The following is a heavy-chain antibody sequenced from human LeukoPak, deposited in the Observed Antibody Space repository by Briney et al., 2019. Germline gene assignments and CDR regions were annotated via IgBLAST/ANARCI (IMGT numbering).Heavy chain of an antibody. V-gene: IGHV3-21*01. CDR1: GFTFSSYS. Sequence: PGGSLTLSCAASGFTFSSYSMNWVRQAPGKGLEWVSSISSSRSYIYYADSVKGRFTISRDNTKNSLYLQMNSLRAEDTAVYYCASSVQLKQVYWGQGTLVTVSS. CDR2: ISSSRSYI. CDR3: ASSVQLKQVY. J-gene: IGHJ4*02. D-gene: IGHD6-13*01.